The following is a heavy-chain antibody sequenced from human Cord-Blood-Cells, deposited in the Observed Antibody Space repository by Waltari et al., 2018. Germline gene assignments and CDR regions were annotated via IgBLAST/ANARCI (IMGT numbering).Heavy chain of an antibody. J-gene: IGHJ4*02. CDR2: IIPILGIA. D-gene: IGHD3-10*01. V-gene: IGHV1-69*09. CDR1: GGTFRSYA. Sequence: QVQLVQSGAEVKKPGSSVKVSCKASGGTFRSYAISWVRQAPGQGLEWMGRIIPILGIANDAQKFQGRVTITADKSTSTAYMELSSLRSEDTAVYYCARHMVRGVIIDYWGQGTLVTVSS. CDR3: ARHMVRGVIIDY.